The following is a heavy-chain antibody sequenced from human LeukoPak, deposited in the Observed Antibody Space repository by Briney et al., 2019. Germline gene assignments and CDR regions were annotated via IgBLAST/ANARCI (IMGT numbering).Heavy chain of an antibody. CDR1: GYTFTSYG. J-gene: IGHJ5*02. Sequence: GASVKVSCKASGYTFTSYGISWVRQAPGQGLEWMGWISAYNGNTNYAQKLQGRVTMTTDTSTSTAYMELSSLRSDDTAVYYCARSPKYYDFWSGYPSPPPNWFDPWGQGTLVTVSS. V-gene: IGHV1-18*01. D-gene: IGHD3-3*01. CDR2: ISAYNGNT. CDR3: ARSPKYYDFWSGYPSPPPNWFDP.